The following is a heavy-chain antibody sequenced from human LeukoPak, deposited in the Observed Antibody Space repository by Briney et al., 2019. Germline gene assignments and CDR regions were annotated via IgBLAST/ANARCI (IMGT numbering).Heavy chain of an antibody. Sequence: GGSLRLSCAASGFTFSSYWMSWVRQAPGKGLEWVANIKQDGSEKYYVDSVKGRFTISRDNAKNSLYLQMNSLRAEDTAVYYCARAPKYYYDSSGYYPNGYWGQGTLVTVSS. CDR1: GFTFSSYW. V-gene: IGHV3-7*05. CDR2: IKQDGSEK. D-gene: IGHD3-22*01. J-gene: IGHJ4*02. CDR3: ARAPKYYYDSSGYYPNGY.